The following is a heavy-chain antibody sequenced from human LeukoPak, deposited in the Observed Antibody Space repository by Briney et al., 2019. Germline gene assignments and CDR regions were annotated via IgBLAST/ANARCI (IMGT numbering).Heavy chain of an antibody. CDR3: AGGRSIFGVVTGGERADAFDI. D-gene: IGHD3-3*01. CDR1: GYTFTGYY. J-gene: IGHJ3*02. Sequence: ASVKVSCKASGYTFTGYYMHWVRQAPGQGLEWMGWINPNSGGTNYAQKFQGWVTMTRDTSISTAYMELSRLRSDDTAVYYCAGGRSIFGVVTGGERADAFDIWGQGTMVTVSS. CDR2: INPNSGGT. V-gene: IGHV1-2*04.